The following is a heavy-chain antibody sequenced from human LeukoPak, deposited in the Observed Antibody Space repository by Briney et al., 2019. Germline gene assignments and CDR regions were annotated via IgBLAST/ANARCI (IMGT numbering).Heavy chain of an antibody. Sequence: APVKASCKPSGYAFKHYAISWVRRAPGPRLKWMVWMRTYNGNTNYAQNFKGRATMSTDASTSTAYMEVRSLRSDDTPCYYCSRGPSNTGGCYIDFVYWGEGALFTVSP. V-gene: IGHV1-18*01. CDR2: MRTYNGNT. D-gene: IGHD6-19*01. CDR3: SRGPSNTGGCYIDFVY. J-gene: IGHJ4*02. CDR1: GYAFKHYA.